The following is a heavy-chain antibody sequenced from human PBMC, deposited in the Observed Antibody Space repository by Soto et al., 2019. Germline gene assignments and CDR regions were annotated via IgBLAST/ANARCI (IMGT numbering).Heavy chain of an antibody. D-gene: IGHD3-9*01. Sequence: GGSLRLSCAASGFTFSNSWMHWVCQAPGKGLMWVSRINPDGSATTYVGSVKGRFTISRDNAKNTLFLQINSLTAADTAVYYCVKEAMTGNSFDRWGQGTLVTVSS. J-gene: IGHJ5*02. CDR2: INPDGSAT. CDR3: VKEAMTGNSFDR. CDR1: GFTFSNSW. V-gene: IGHV3-74*03.